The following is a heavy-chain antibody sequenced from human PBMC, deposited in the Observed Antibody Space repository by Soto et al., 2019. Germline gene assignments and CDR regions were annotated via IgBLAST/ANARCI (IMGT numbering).Heavy chain of an antibody. CDR3: ARAHDSSGYYQFDP. CDR1: GFTFSSYS. D-gene: IGHD3-22*01. V-gene: IGHV3-21*01. Sequence: PGGSLRLSCAASGFTFSSYSMNWVRQAPGKGLEWVSSISSSSSYIYYADSVKGRFTISRDHARNSLYLQMNSLRAEDTAVYYCARAHDSSGYYQFDPWGQGTLVTVSS. J-gene: IGHJ5*02. CDR2: ISSSSSYI.